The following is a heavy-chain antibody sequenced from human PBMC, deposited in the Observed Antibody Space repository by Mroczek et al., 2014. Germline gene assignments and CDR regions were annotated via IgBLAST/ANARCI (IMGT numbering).Heavy chain of an antibody. V-gene: IGHV4-34*01. CDR1: GGSFSGYY. D-gene: IGHD4-11*01. CDR2: INHSGST. CDR3: ARGISDRTVTPERKYYFDY. Sequence: VQLQQWGAGLLKPSETLSLTCAVYGGSFSGYYWSWIRQPPGKGLEWIGEINHSGSTNYNPSLKSRVTISVDTSKNQFSLKLSSVTAADTAVYYCARGISDRTVTPERKYYFDYWGQGTLVTVSS. J-gene: IGHJ4*02.